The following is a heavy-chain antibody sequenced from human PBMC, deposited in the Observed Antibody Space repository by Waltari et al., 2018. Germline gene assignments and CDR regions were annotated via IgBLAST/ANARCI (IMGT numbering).Heavy chain of an antibody. CDR2: INHCGSP. D-gene: IGHD3-10*01. Sequence: QVQLQQWGAGLLKPSETLSLTCAVYGGSFSGYYWSWIRQPPGKGLEWIGEINHCGSPNYNPSLKSRVTISVDTSKNQFSLKLSSVTAADTAVYYCARGRISRYGSGSYYNDWGQGTLVTVSS. CDR3: ARGRISRYGSGSYYND. J-gene: IGHJ4*02. CDR1: GGSFSGYY. V-gene: IGHV4-34*01.